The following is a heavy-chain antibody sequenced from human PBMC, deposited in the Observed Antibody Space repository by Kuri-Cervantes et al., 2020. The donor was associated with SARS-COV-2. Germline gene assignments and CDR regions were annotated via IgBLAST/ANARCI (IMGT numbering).Heavy chain of an antibody. Sequence: GESLKISCAASGFTFSSYWMSWVRQAPGKGLEWVANIKQDGSEKYYVDSVKGRFTISRDNAKNSLYLQMNSLRAEDTAVYYCAKEGGSKYYYDSSGHKEAYYYYYMDVWGKGTTVTVSS. CDR3: AKEGGSKYYYDSSGHKEAYYYYYMDV. J-gene: IGHJ6*03. CDR1: GFTFSSYW. D-gene: IGHD3-22*01. V-gene: IGHV3-7*01. CDR2: IKQDGSEK.